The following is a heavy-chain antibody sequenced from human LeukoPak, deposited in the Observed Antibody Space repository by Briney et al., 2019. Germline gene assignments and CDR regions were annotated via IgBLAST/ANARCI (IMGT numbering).Heavy chain of an antibody. V-gene: IGHV3-23*01. J-gene: IGHJ5*02. CDR2: ITANGGRT. CDR1: GFTFSSYA. D-gene: IGHD4-17*01. Sequence: GGSLRLSCVASGFTFSSYAMNWVRQAPGKGLEWVSTITANGGRTYYADSVKGRFTISRDNAKNSLYLQMNSLRAEDTAVYYCARDPYGAWGQGTLVTVSS. CDR3: ARDPYGA.